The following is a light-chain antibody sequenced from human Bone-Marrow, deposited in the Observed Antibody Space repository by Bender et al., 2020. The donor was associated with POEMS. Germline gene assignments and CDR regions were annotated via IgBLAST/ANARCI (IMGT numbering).Light chain of an antibody. J-gene: IGLJ3*02. CDR3: SSYAGRYTLL. CDR2: DVS. V-gene: IGLV2-14*01. Sequence: QSVLTQPASVSGSPGQSITISCTGTSSDVGGYNYVSWYQQHPGKAPKLMIYDVSNRPSGVSNRFSGSKSGNTASLTISGLQAEDEADYYCSSYAGRYTLLFGGGTNLTVL. CDR1: SSDVGGYNY.